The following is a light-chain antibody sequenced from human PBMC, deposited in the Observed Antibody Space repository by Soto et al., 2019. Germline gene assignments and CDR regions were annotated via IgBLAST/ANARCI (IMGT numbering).Light chain of an antibody. J-gene: IGKJ4*01. CDR1: QSVGNN. CDR2: ATS. Sequence: EIVVTQYPATLSVSPGERATLSCRASQSVGNNFAWYQQKPGQAPRLLIFATSTRATGVPARFSGSGSGTEFTLTISSQQSEDCAVYYCQQYGDWPLTFGGGAKVEIE. V-gene: IGKV3-15*01. CDR3: QQYGDWPLT.